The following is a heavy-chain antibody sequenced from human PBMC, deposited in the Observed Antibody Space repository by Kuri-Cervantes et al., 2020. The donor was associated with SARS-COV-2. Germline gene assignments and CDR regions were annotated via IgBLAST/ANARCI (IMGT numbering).Heavy chain of an antibody. D-gene: IGHD5-18*01. CDR1: GLTFSSYA. Sequence: GESLKISCADSGLTFSSYARSWVRQAPGKGLEWVSAISGSGGSTYYADSVKGRFTISRDNSKNKLYLQMNSLRAEDTAVYDCAKVGHYSYGYLGWWGQGTLVTVSS. J-gene: IGHJ4*02. V-gene: IGHV3-23*01. CDR3: AKVGHYSYGYLGW. CDR2: ISGSGGST.